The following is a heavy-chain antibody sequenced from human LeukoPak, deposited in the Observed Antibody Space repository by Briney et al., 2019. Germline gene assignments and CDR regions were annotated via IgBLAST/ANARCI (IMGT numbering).Heavy chain of an antibody. V-gene: IGHV4-34*01. CDR1: GGSFSGYY. CDR2: INHSGST. Sequence: SETLSPTCAVYGGSFSGYYWSWIRQPPGKGLEWIGEINHSGSTNYNPSLKSRVTISVDTSKNQFSLKLSSVTAADTAVYYCAGEGDPVGLPSRWGQGTLVTVSS. D-gene: IGHD1-26*01. J-gene: IGHJ4*02. CDR3: AGEGDPVGLPSR.